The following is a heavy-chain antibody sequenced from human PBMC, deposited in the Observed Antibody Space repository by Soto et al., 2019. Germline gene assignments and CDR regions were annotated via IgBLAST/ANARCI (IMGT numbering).Heavy chain of an antibody. D-gene: IGHD2-2*01. CDR2: IIPILGIA. CDR3: ARDYCSSTSCYDLEWGNWFDP. V-gene: IGHV1-69*04. CDR1: GGTFSSYT. Sequence: GASVKVSCKASGGTFSSYTISWVRQAPGQGLEWMGRIIPILGIANYAQKFQGRVTITADKSTSTAYMELSSLRSEDTAVYYCARDYCSSTSCYDLEWGNWFDPWGQGTLVTVSS. J-gene: IGHJ5*02.